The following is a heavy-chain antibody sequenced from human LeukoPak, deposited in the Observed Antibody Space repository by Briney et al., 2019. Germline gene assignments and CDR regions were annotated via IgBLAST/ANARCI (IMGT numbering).Heavy chain of an antibody. J-gene: IGHJ6*04. D-gene: IGHD3-3*01. V-gene: IGHV4-34*01. CDR3: ARVTYDFLMDV. Sequence: PSETLSLTCAVYGGSFSGYYWSWIRQPPGKGLEWIGEINHSGSTNYNPSLKSRVTISVDTSKNQFSLKLSSVTAADTAVYYCARVTYDFLMDVWGKGTTVTVSS. CDR1: GGSFSGYY. CDR2: INHSGST.